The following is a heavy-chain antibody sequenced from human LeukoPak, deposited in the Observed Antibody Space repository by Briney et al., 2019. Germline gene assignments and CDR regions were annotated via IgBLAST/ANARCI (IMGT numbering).Heavy chain of an antibody. D-gene: IGHD1-20*01. CDR3: VRDHNWAFDY. J-gene: IGHJ4*02. CDR1: GFTFSCYS. CDR2: IDRTTNYI. V-gene: IGHV3-21*05. Sequence: GGPLRPSCVASGFTFSCYSMNWVRPAPGKGLEWVSNIDRTTNYIWNADSVKGRFTISRDNAGNSLYLQMNSLRAEDTAVYYCVRDHNWAFDYWGQGTLVTVSS.